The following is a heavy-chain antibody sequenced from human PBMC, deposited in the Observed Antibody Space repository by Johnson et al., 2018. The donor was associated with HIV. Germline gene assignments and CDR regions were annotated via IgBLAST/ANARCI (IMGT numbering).Heavy chain of an antibody. D-gene: IGHD6-6*01. CDR1: GFTFSSYG. J-gene: IGHJ3*02. V-gene: IGHV3-30*02. CDR3: AKGFYSSSSSDAFDI. Sequence: QVQLVESGGGVVQPGGSLRLSCAASGFTFSSYGMHWVRQAPGKGLEWVEFIRYDGSNKYYVDSVKGRFTISRDNAKNSLYLQMNSLRAEDTAVYYCAKGFYSSSSSDAFDIWGQGTMVTVSS. CDR2: IRYDGSNK.